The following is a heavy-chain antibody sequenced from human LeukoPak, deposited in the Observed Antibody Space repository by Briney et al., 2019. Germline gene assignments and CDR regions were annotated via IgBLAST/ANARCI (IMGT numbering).Heavy chain of an antibody. CDR2: INHSGST. D-gene: IGHD2-21*02. V-gene: IGHV4-34*01. CDR3: ARANCGGDCYSFRTFDY. J-gene: IGHJ4*02. Sequence: SETLSLTCAVYGGSFSGYYWSWIRQPPGKGLEWIGEINHSGSTNYNPSLKSRVTISVDTSKNQFSLKLSSVTAADTAVYYCARANCGGDCYSFRTFDYWGQGTLVTVSS. CDR1: GGSFSGYY.